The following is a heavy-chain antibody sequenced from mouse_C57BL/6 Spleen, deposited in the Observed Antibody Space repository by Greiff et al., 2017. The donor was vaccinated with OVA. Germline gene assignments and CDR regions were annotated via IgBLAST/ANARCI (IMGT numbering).Heavy chain of an antibody. D-gene: IGHD2-4*01. V-gene: IGHV5-4*03. CDR2: ISDGGSYT. J-gene: IGHJ2*01. CDR1: GFTFSSYA. CDR3: ASGGMITRGCYFDY. Sequence: EVMLVESGGGLVKPGGSLKLSCAASGFTFSSYAMSWVRQTPEKRLEWVATISDGGSYTYYPDNVKGRFTISRDNAKNNLYLQMSHLKSEDTAMYDCASGGMITRGCYFDYWGQGTTLTVSS.